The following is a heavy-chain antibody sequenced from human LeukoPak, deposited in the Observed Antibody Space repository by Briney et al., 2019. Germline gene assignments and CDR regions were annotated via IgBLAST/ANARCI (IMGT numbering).Heavy chain of an antibody. J-gene: IGHJ3*02. CDR1: GFTFSSYD. V-gene: IGHV3-23*01. CDR2: ISGSDEST. CDR3: ASRRLGRGAFDI. D-gene: IGHD7-27*01. Sequence: GGSLRLSCAASGFTFSSYDMSWIRQAPGKGLVWVSEISGSDESTKYVDSVKGRFTISRDNSKNTLYLLLNSLRVDDTAVYYCASRRLGRGAFDIWGQGTMVTVSS.